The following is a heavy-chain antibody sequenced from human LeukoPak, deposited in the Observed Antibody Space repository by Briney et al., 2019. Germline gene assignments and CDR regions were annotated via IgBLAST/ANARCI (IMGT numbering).Heavy chain of an antibody. Sequence: SETLSLTCTVSGGSIINYFWGWIRQPPGKGLEWIGYIFDSGNTNYKPSLNSRVTMSLDTSKNQFSLKLSSVTAADSAIYYCARGQYSSGWYYFDYWGQGTLVTVSS. CDR2: IFDSGNT. D-gene: IGHD6-19*01. CDR1: GGSIINYF. CDR3: ARGQYSSGWYYFDY. J-gene: IGHJ4*02. V-gene: IGHV4-59*01.